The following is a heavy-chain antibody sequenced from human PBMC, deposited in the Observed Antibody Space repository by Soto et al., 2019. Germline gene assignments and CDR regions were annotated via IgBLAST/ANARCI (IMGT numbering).Heavy chain of an antibody. J-gene: IGHJ4*02. CDR1: GFTFSDYY. CDR3: ARGGVPAAMSY. Sequence: GSLRLSCAASGFTFSDYYMSWIRQAPGKGLEWVSCINRNSNNTNYADSVRGRFTISRDNAKNTLYLQMNSLRAEDTAVYYCARGGVPAAMSYWGQGTLVTVPQ. D-gene: IGHD2-2*01. V-gene: IGHV3-11*06. CDR2: INRNSNNT.